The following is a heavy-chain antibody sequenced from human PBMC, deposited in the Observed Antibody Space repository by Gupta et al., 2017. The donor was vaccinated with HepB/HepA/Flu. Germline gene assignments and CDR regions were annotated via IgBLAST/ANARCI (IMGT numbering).Heavy chain of an antibody. CDR2: TYYRSKWYN. D-gene: IGHD2-2*01. J-gene: IGHJ4*02. Sequence: QVQLQPSGPGLVKPSQSLSPTCAISGDSVSSNTPAWNWIRQSPSRGLEWLGRTYYRSKWYNDYAVSVKRRITNNPDTAKNQFALQLNSVTTEETAVDYCASLVVPAAMVPAAKDYWGQGTLVTVSS. V-gene: IGHV6-1*01. CDR1: GDSVSSNTPA. CDR3: ASLVVPAAMVPAAKDY.